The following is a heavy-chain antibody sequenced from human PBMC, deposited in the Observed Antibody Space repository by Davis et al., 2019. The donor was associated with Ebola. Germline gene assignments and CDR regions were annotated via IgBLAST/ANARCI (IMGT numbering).Heavy chain of an antibody. CDR3: TLTVTNFDY. J-gene: IGHJ4*02. Sequence: GESLKISCAASGFTFSNAWMNWVRQAPGKGLEWVGRIKSKTDGGTTDYAAPVKGRFNISRDDSNNTAYLQMNSLKTEDSDVYYCTLTVTNFDYWGQGTLVTVSS. CDR1: GFTFSNAW. CDR2: IKSKTDGGTT. D-gene: IGHD4-17*01. V-gene: IGHV3-15*07.